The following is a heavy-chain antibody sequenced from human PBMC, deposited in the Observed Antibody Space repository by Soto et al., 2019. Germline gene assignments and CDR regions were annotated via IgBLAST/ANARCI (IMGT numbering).Heavy chain of an antibody. Sequence: QVQLQESGPGLVKPSDTLSPTCAVSGYSISSSNWWGWIRQPPGKGLEWIGSIYYSGSTYYTPSLKSLVTMSVTTSKNQFSLKLSSVTAVDTAVYYCARKNGVLDAFDIWSQGTMVTVSS. CDR3: ARKNGVLDAFDI. J-gene: IGHJ3*02. D-gene: IGHD4-17*01. CDR2: IYYSGST. V-gene: IGHV4-28*01. CDR1: GYSISSSNW.